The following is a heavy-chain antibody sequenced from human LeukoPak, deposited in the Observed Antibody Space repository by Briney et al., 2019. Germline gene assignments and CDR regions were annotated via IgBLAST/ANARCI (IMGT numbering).Heavy chain of an antibody. D-gene: IGHD1-26*01. CDR1: GDSFSTNSAT. V-gene: IGHV6-1*01. CDR3: ARLVGASWFDS. Sequence: PSQTLSLTCAISGDSFSTNSATWTWLRQSPSRGLEWLGRTYYRSKWYNDYAVSMKSRITINPDTSKNQFSLQLNSVTPEDTAVYYCARLVGASWFDSWGQGTLVTVSS. CDR2: TYYRSKWYN. J-gene: IGHJ5*01.